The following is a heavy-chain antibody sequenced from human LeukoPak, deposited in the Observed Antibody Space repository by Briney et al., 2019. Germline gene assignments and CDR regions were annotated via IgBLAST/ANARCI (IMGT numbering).Heavy chain of an antibody. V-gene: IGHV3-33*06. CDR2: IWYDGSKK. CDR1: GFTFSNG. D-gene: IGHD2-2*01. CDR3: AKDVVVVPAAGDAFDI. Sequence: GGSLRLSCAASGFTFSNGMQWVRQAPGKGLQWVAVIWYDGSKKYYADSVKGRFTISRDDSKNMLYLQMNSLRAEDTAVYYCAKDVVVVPAAGDAFDIWGQGTMVTASS. J-gene: IGHJ3*02.